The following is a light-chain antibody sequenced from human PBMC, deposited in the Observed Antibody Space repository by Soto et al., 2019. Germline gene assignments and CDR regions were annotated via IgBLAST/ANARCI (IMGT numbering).Light chain of an antibody. CDR1: SSDVGGYNS. CDR3: SPYTSSTSYV. J-gene: IGLJ1*01. Sequence: LTQPASVSGSPGQSITISCTGTSSDVGGYNSVSWYQQYPGKAPKLMIHDVSNRPSGVSNRFSGSKSGNTASLTISGLQAEDEADYYCSPYTSSTSYVFGSGTKVTVL. V-gene: IGLV2-14*01. CDR2: DVS.